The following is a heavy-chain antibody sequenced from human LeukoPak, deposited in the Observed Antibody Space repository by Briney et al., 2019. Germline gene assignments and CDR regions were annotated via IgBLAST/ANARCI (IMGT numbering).Heavy chain of an antibody. J-gene: IGHJ4*02. D-gene: IGHD1-26*01. CDR3: ASTSGSYYSHFDF. V-gene: IGHV4-39*07. CDR2: IYYSGST. CDR1: GGSISSSRYY. Sequence: SETLSLTCTVSGGSISSSRYYWGWIRQPPGKGLEWIGSIYYSGSTYYNPSLKSRVTISVDTSKNQFSLKLSSVTAADTAAYYCASTSGSYYSHFDFWGQGTLVTVSS.